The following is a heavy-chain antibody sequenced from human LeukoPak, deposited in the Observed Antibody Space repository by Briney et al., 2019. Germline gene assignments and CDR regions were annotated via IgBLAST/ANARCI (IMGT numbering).Heavy chain of an antibody. CDR2: ISSSSSTI. Sequence: GGSLRLSCAASGFTFSRHNMNWVRQAPGKGLEWVSYISSSSSTIYYADSVKGRFTISRDNAENSLYLRMNSLRAEDTAVYYCARANLFTNFDYWGQGTLVTVSS. CDR1: GFTFSRHN. V-gene: IGHV3-48*01. CDR3: ARANLFTNFDY. J-gene: IGHJ4*02.